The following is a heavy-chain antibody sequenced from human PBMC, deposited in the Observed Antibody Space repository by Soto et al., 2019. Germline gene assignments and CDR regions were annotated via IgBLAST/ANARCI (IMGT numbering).Heavy chain of an antibody. CDR1: GDTFTIFA. D-gene: IGHD5-18*01. J-gene: IGHJ4*02. CDR3: ARGLNGYLHYFDY. V-gene: IGHV1-3*01. CDR2: INAGNGNT. Sequence: GASVKVSCKASGDTFTIFAISWVRQAPGQRLEWMGWINAGNGNTKYSQKFQGRVTITRDTSASTAYMELSSLRSEDTAVYYCARGLNGYLHYFDYWGQGTLVTVSS.